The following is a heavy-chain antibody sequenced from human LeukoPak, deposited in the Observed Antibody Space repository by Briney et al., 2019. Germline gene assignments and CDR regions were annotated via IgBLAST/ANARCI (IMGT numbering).Heavy chain of an antibody. CDR1: GFNFSDHY. D-gene: IGHD3-22*01. Sequence: GGSLRLPCAASGFNFSDHYMSWVRQTPGRPLEWVSYISGSGATPHHADSVKGRFTISRDNAKNSLSLRMNSLRAEDTALYYCARALYGSSGYYDYWGQGILVTVSS. J-gene: IGHJ4*02. CDR2: ISGSGATP. V-gene: IGHV3-11*01. CDR3: ARALYGSSGYYDY.